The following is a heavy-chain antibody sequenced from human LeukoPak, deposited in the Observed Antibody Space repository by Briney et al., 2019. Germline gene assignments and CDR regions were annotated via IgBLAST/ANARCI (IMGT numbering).Heavy chain of an antibody. Sequence: SSETLSLTCTVSGGSISSYYWSWIRQPPGKGLEWIGYIYSSGSTNYNSSLKSRVTISVDTSKNQFSLKLTSVTAADTAVYYCARSGGYSSPQNYWGQGTLVTVSS. V-gene: IGHV4-59*01. CDR2: IYSSGST. J-gene: IGHJ4*02. CDR3: ARSGGYSSPQNY. D-gene: IGHD6-19*01. CDR1: GGSISSYY.